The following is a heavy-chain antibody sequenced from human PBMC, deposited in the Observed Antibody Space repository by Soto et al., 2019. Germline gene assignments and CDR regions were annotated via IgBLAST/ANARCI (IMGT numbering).Heavy chain of an antibody. CDR3: ARDSTNTWWGSWY. CDR2: INTDNGNT. J-gene: IGHJ4*02. CDR1: GYTFTTNS. Sequence: QVQLVQSGAEVQMPGASVRVSCKASGYTFTTNSMHWVRQAPGKRPEWMGWINTDNGNTKYSKEFQDRVTITKDTSASTAYMELSSLRSEDTAIYYCARDSTNTWWGSWYWGPGTLVTVSS. D-gene: IGHD2-8*02. V-gene: IGHV1-3*04.